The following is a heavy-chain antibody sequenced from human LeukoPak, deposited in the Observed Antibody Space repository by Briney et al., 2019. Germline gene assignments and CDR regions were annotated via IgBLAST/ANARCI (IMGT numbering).Heavy chain of an antibody. CDR3: ARGRNSDFWSEGNPKPLDY. CDR1: GFTFSSYA. V-gene: IGHV4-34*01. Sequence: GSLRLSCAASGFTFSSYAMSWVRQAPGKGLEWIGEINHSGSTNYNPSLKSRVTISVDTSKNQFSLKLSSVTAADTAVYYCARGRNSDFWSEGNPKPLDYWGQGTLVTVSS. D-gene: IGHD3-3*01. CDR2: INHSGST. J-gene: IGHJ4*02.